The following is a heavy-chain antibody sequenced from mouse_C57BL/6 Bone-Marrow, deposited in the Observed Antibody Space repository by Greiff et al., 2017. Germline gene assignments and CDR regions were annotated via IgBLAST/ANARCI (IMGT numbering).Heavy chain of an antibody. CDR2: ISSGGSYT. Sequence: EVQRVESGGDLVKPGGSLKLSCAASGFTFSSYGMSWVRQTPDKRLEWVATISSGGSYTYYPDSVKGRFTISRDNAQNTLYLQMSSLKSEDTAMYYCARRCDGRDWDCDVGGTGTTVTGTS. J-gene: IGHJ1*03. CDR3: ARRCDGRDWDCDV. CDR1: GFTFSSYG. V-gene: IGHV5-6*01.